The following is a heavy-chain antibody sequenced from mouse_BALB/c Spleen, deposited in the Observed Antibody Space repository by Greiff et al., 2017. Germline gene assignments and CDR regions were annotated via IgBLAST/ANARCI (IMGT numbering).Heavy chain of an antibody. D-gene: IGHD4-1*01. CDR1: SYTFTDYA. V-gene: IGHV1-67*01. CDR3: ARGTGTRGSYWYFDV. Sequence: QVQLQQSGPELVRPGVSVKISCKGSSYTFTDYAMHWVKQSHAKSLEWIGVISTYYGNTNYNQKFKGKATMTVDKSSSTAYMELARLTSEDSAVYYCARGTGTRGSYWYFDVWGAGTTVTVSS. CDR2: ISTYYGNT. J-gene: IGHJ1*01.